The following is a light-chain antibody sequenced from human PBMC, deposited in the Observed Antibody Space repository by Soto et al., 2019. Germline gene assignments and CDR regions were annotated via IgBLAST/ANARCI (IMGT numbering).Light chain of an antibody. CDR1: QSISSW. CDR2: KAS. V-gene: IGKV1-5*03. Sequence: DIQMTQSPSTLSASVGDRVTITCRASQSISSWLAWYQQKPGKAPKLLIYKASSLESGVPSRFSGSGSGTDFTLTLSRLQPDDFATYYCQQYNSYSPYTFGQGTKLEIK. J-gene: IGKJ2*01. CDR3: QQYNSYSPYT.